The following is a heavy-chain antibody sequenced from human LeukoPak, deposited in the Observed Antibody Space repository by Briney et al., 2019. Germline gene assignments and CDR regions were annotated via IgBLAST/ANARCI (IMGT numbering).Heavy chain of an antibody. CDR2: IHASGPT. CDR1: GGSISTYY. V-gene: IGHV4-4*09. CDR3: ARHDAGKAARPFGN. J-gene: IGHJ4*02. Sequence: SETLSLTCTVSGGSISTYYWSWIRRPPGKGLEWIAYIHASGPTNYNPSLKSRITISVDTSKNQFCLKLSSVTAADTAVYYCARHDAGKAARPFGNWGQGTLVTVSS. D-gene: IGHD6-6*01.